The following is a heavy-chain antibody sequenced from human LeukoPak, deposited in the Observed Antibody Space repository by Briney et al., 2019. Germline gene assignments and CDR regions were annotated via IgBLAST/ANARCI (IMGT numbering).Heavy chain of an antibody. CDR2: ICYSGST. CDR3: ARLTSAVAGSPNP. D-gene: IGHD6-19*01. V-gene: IGHV4-39*01. Sequence: SETLSLTCTVSGGSISSSSYYWGWIRQPPGKGLEWIGSICYSGSTYYNPSLKSRVTISVDTSKNQLSLKLSSVTAADTAVYYCARLTSAVAGSPNPWGQGTLVTVSS. J-gene: IGHJ5*02. CDR1: GGSISSSSYY.